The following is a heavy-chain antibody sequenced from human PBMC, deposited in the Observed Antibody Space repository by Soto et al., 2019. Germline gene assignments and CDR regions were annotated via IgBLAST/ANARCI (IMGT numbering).Heavy chain of an antibody. CDR2: ISSSSSYI. D-gene: IGHD2-2*01. J-gene: IGHJ5*02. CDR1: GFTFSSYS. CDR3: ATSPHCSSTSCPGTSNWFDP. V-gene: IGHV3-21*01. Sequence: GGSRRLSWAASGFTFSSYSMNWVRQAPGKGLEWVSSISSSSSYIYYADSVNGRFTISRDNAKNSLYLQMNSLRAEDTAVYYCATSPHCSSTSCPGTSNWFDPWGQGTLVSVSS.